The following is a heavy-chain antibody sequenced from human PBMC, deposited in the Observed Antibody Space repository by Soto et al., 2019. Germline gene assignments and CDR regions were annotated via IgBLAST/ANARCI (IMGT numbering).Heavy chain of an antibody. D-gene: IGHD6-13*01. J-gene: IGHJ6*02. CDR2: ISNSSTTI. CDR3: ARSVSSSWSRFNYYHILDV. V-gene: IGHV3-48*02. CDR1: GFTFSSYS. Sequence: EVQLVESGGVLVQPGGSLRLSCAASGFTFSSYSMNWVRQAPGKGLEWISYISNSSTTIYYADSVTGRFTISRDNAKKSLYLQMNSLRDEDTAVYYCARSVSSSWSRFNYYHILDVWGQGTTVTVSS.